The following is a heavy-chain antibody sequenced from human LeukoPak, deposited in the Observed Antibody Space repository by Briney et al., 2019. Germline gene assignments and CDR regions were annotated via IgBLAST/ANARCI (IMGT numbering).Heavy chain of an antibody. CDR1: GGSISSYY. V-gene: IGHV4-4*07. D-gene: IGHD3-10*01. CDR3: ARDRPPDIWFGELSGIDAFDI. J-gene: IGHJ3*02. Sequence: PSETLSLTCTVSGGSISSYYWSWIRQPAGKGLEWIGRIYTSGSTNYNPSLKSRVTMSVDTSKNQFSLKLSSVTAADTAVYYCARDRPPDIWFGELSGIDAFDIWGQGTMVTVSS. CDR2: IYTSGST.